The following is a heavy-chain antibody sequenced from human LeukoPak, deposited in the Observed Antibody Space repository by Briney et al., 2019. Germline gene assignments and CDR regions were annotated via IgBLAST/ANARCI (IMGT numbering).Heavy chain of an antibody. CDR1: GGSISSSSYY. Sequence: SETLSLTCTVSGGSISSSSYYWGWIRQPPGKGLEWTGYIYHSGSTYYNPSLKSRVTISVDRSKNQFSLKLSSVTAADTAVYYCARGPYYYGSGSQWDYWGQGTLVTVSS. D-gene: IGHD3-10*01. J-gene: IGHJ4*02. CDR2: IYHSGST. V-gene: IGHV4-30-2*01. CDR3: ARGPYYYGSGSQWDY.